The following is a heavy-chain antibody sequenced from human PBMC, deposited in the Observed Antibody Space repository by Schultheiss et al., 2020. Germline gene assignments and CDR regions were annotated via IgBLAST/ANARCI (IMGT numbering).Heavy chain of an antibody. CDR1: GFTFSSYD. CDR2: IWYDGSNK. Sequence: GGSLRLSCAASGFTFSSYDMHWVRQAPGKGLEWVAVIWYDGSNKYYADSVKGRFTISRDKSKNTLYLQMNSLRAEDTAVYYCARDVYGDYRTTFDYWGQGTLVTISS. J-gene: IGHJ4*02. V-gene: IGHV3-33*08. D-gene: IGHD4-17*01. CDR3: ARDVYGDYRTTFDY.